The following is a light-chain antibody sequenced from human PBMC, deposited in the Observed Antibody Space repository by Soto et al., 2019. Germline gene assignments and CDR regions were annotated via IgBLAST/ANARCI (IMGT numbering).Light chain of an antibody. Sequence: IRLTQSPSTLSASVGDRVTSTFRARQSISTWLARYQQEPGKAPKRLIHKASSLQSGVPSRFSGSGSGTDFPLTISSLHPDDFATYYCQQYNSYSPTFGQGTKVDIK. J-gene: IGKJ1*01. V-gene: IGKV1-5*03. CDR1: QSISTW. CDR2: KAS. CDR3: QQYNSYSPT.